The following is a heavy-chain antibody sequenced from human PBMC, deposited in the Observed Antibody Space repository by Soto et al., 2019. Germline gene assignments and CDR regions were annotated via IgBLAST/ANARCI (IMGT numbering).Heavy chain of an antibody. D-gene: IGHD6-13*01. J-gene: IGHJ5*02. CDR2: IYYSGST. V-gene: IGHV4-59*08. Sequence: LSRTCTVSGGSISSYYWSWIRQPPGKGLEWIGYIYYSGSTNYNPSLKSRVTISVDTSKNQFSLKLSSVTAADTAVYYCARAKAPLYSSSWYWFDPWGQGTLVTVSS. CDR3: ARAKAPLYSSSWYWFDP. CDR1: GGSISSYY.